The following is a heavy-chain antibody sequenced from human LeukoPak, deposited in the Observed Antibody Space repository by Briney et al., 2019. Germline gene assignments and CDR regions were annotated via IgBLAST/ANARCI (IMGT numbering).Heavy chain of an antibody. D-gene: IGHD5-18*01. CDR2: IYYSGST. J-gene: IGHJ4*02. CDR1: GGSISSGDYY. V-gene: IGHV4-61*08. Sequence: SETLSLTCTVSGGSISSGDYYWSWIRQPPGKGLEWIGYIYYSGSTNYNPSLKSRVTISVDTSKNQFSLKLSSVTAADTAVYYCARDGTAMASFDYWGQGTLVTVSS. CDR3: ARDGTAMASFDY.